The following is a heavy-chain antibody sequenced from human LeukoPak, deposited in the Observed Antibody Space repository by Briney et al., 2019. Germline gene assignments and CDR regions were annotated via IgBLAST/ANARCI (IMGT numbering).Heavy chain of an antibody. D-gene: IGHD4-17*01. V-gene: IGHV3-33*07. CDR3: ARDRLRSPDY. Sequence: GVSLRLSCAASGFTVSAYAMAWVRQAPGKGLEWVAVIWYDGSNKYYADSVKGRFTISRDNSKNTLYLQMNSLRAEDTAVYYCARDRLRSPDYWGQGTLVTVSS. J-gene: IGHJ4*02. CDR1: GFTVSAYA. CDR2: IWYDGSNK.